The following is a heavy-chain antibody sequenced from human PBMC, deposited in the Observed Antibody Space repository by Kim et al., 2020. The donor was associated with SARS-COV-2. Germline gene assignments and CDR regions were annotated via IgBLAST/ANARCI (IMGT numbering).Heavy chain of an antibody. CDR3: ARMGDSSGYYYGPFDY. D-gene: IGHD3-22*01. V-gene: IGHV4-59*08. Sequence: SETLSLTCTVSGGSISSYYWSWIRQPPGKGLEWIGYIYYSGSTNYNPSLKSRVTISVDTSKNQFSLKLSSVTAADTAVYSCARMGDSSGYYYGPFDYCG. CDR1: GGSISSYY. CDR2: IYYSGST. J-gene: IGHJ4*01.